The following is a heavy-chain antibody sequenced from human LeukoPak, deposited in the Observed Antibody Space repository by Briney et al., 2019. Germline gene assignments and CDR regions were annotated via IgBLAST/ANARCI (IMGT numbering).Heavy chain of an antibody. Sequence: SETLSLTCTVSGGSISSYYWSWIRQPPGKGLEWIGYIYYSGSTNYNPSLKSRVTISVDTSKNQFSLKLSSVTAADTAVYYCARDGRLLAHKHYGMDVWGKGTTVTVSS. CDR1: GGSISSYY. J-gene: IGHJ6*04. V-gene: IGHV4-59*01. D-gene: IGHD2-15*01. CDR3: ARDGRLLAHKHYGMDV. CDR2: IYYSGST.